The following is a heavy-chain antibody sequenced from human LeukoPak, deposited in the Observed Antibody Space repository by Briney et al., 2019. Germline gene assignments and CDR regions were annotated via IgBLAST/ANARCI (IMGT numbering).Heavy chain of an antibody. CDR2: ISGSGGST. J-gene: IGHJ6*02. D-gene: IGHD3-10*01. V-gene: IGHV3-23*01. Sequence: PGGSLRLSCAASGFTFSTYAMSWVRQAPGKGLEWVSAISGSGGSTYYADSVKGRFTISRDNSKNTLYLQMNSLRAEDTAVYHCAKGRGDSGSCYYGMDVWGQGTTVTVSS. CDR1: GFTFSTYA. CDR3: AKGRGDSGSCYYGMDV.